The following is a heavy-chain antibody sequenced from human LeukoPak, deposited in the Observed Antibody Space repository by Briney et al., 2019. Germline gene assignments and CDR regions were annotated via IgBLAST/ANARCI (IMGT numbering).Heavy chain of an antibody. CDR3: ATYCY. CDR2: ISYDGSNK. D-gene: IGHD2-15*01. V-gene: IGHV3-30*04. Sequence: PGGSLRLSCAASGFTFSSHAMHWVRQAPGKGLEWVAVISYDGSNKYYADSVKGRFTISRDNSKNTLYLQMNSLRAEDTAVYYCATYCYWGQGTLVTVSS. J-gene: IGHJ4*02. CDR1: GFTFSSHA.